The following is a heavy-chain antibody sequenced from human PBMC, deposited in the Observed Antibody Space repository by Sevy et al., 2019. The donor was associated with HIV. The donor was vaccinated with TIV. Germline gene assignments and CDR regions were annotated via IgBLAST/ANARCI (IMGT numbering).Heavy chain of an antibody. V-gene: IGHV3-33*06. CDR2: IWYDGSNK. J-gene: IGHJ4*02. Sequence: GESLKISCAASGFTFSSYGMHWVRQAPGKGLEWVAVIWYDGSNKYYADSVKGRFTISRDNSKNTLYLQMNSLRAEDTAVYYCAKFSGRRRWLGEMGYWGQGTLVTVSS. CDR1: GFTFSSYG. CDR3: AKFSGRRRWLGEMGY. D-gene: IGHD5-12*01.